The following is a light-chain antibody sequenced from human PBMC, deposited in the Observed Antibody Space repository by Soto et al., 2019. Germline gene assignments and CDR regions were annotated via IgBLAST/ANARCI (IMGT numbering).Light chain of an antibody. CDR1: QRVSARY. CDR3: QQYSDSPPT. CDR2: GAS. J-gene: IGKJ1*01. Sequence: EIVLTQSPGTLSLSPGERATLSCRASQRVSARYLAWYHQKPGQAPRLLIFGASDRATGIPDRFSGSGSGTGFTLTIDRLEPEDFAMYYCQQYSDSPPTFGQGTKVDIK. V-gene: IGKV3-20*01.